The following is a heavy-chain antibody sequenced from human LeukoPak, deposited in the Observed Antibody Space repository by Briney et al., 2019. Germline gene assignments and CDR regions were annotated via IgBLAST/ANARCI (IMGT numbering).Heavy chain of an antibody. V-gene: IGHV3-21*01. CDR1: GFPFSTYS. Sequence: GGSLRLSCAASGFPFSTYSMNWVRQAPGKGLEWVSSISSSSYIYYADSVKGRFTISRDNTKNSLNLQMSSLRAEDTAVYYFARKTRKAKPFHPLGQGTLVSVSS. CDR2: ISSSSYI. CDR3: ARKTRKAKPFHP. J-gene: IGHJ5*02.